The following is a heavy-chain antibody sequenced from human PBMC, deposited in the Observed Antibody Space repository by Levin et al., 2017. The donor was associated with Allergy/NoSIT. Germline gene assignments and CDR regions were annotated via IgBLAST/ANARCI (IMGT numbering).Heavy chain of an antibody. D-gene: IGHD2-8*01. Sequence: GGSLRLSCATSGFTFSDHYMGWVRQAPGKGLEWVSYISSSGDNILYADSVKGRFTVSRDNAKNSLYLQMDSLRAEDTAIYYCAREMYRLYGNVDYWGQGTVVAVSS. CDR2: ISSSGDNI. V-gene: IGHV3-11*01. J-gene: IGHJ4*02. CDR3: AREMYRLYGNVDY. CDR1: GFTFSDHY.